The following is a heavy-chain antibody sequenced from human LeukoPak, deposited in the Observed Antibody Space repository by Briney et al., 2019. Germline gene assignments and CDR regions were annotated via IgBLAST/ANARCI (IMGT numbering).Heavy chain of an antibody. J-gene: IGHJ4*02. CDR2: ISSSSSYI. D-gene: IGHD4-17*01. CDR3: ARGRTVTTYPIY. V-gene: IGHV3-21*01. Sequence: GGSLRLSCAAPGFTFSSYSMNWVRQAPGKGLEWVSSISSSSSYIYYADSVKGRFTISRDNAKNSLYLQMNSLRAEDTAVYYCARGRTVTTYPIYWGQGTLVTVSS. CDR1: GFTFSSYS.